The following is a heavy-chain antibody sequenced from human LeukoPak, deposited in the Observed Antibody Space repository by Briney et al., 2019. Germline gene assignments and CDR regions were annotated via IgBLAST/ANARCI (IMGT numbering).Heavy chain of an antibody. CDR3: AGDYRAYGDLPGSFDY. V-gene: IGHV1-69*04. CDR1: VCTLSSYA. J-gene: IGHJ4*02. Sequence: SVKVSCKASVCTLSSYAISWVRQAPGQALEWMGRIIPILGIANYAQKFQGRVTIIADKSTSTAYMEVRSLRCEDKAVYYCAGDYRAYGDLPGSFDYWGQGTLVTVSS. D-gene: IGHD4-17*01. CDR2: IIPILGIA.